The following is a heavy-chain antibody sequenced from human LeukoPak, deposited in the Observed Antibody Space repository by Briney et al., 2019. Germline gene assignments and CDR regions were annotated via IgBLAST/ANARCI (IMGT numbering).Heavy chain of an antibody. J-gene: IGHJ4*02. V-gene: IGHV4-39*01. Sequence: PSETLSLTCTVSGGSISSSGYYWGWVRQPPGKGLEWIGSVYDSGTTYYNLSLKSRVTVHVDTSKNQFSLRLSSVTAADTADYYCARHGGAAAGLDYCGQGILVTVSS. CDR1: GGSISSSGYY. CDR3: ARHGGAAAGLDY. CDR2: VYDSGTT. D-gene: IGHD6-13*01.